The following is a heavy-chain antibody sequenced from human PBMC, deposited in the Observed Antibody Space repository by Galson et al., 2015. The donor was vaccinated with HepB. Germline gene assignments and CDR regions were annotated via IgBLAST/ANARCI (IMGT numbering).Heavy chain of an antibody. V-gene: IGHV6-1*01. CDR2: TYYRSKWYN. D-gene: IGHD6-19*01. CDR1: ADNVSSNTAT. J-gene: IGHJ5*02. Sequence: CAKVADNVSSNTATWNWIRQAPSAGLEWLGRTYYRSKWYNDYAVAEKSRITINPATSKNQFTLQLNSVTPEDTALYYCARDRFDSSGCLNWVDPWGQGTLVTVSS. CDR3: ARDRFDSSGCLNWVDP.